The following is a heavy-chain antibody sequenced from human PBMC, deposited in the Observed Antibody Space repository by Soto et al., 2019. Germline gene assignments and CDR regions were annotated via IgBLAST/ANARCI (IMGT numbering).Heavy chain of an antibody. CDR2: IWYDGSNK. V-gene: IGHV3-33*01. Sequence: QVQLVESGGGVVQPGRSLRLSCAASGFTFSTYGMHWLRQAPGKGLEWVAVIWYDGSNKYYADSVKGRFTISRDNSKNMLYLQMNSLRVEDTSVYYCARAVGPFDYWGQGTLVTVSS. CDR3: ARAVGPFDY. CDR1: GFTFSTYG. J-gene: IGHJ4*02.